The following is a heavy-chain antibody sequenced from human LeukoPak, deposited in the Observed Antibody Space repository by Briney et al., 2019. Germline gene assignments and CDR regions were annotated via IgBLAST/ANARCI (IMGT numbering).Heavy chain of an antibody. Sequence: PGGSLRLSCTASGFTFSAYAMNWVCQAPGKGLEWVSSVVSNADSTYYAGSVKGRFTISRDNSRNMFYLQMNKLRADDTAIYYCAKAVKGRCSGARCYAFDYWGQGTLVTVSS. CDR1: GFTFSAYA. V-gene: IGHV3-23*01. CDR3: AKAVKGRCSGARCYAFDY. CDR2: VVSNADST. J-gene: IGHJ4*02. D-gene: IGHD2-15*01.